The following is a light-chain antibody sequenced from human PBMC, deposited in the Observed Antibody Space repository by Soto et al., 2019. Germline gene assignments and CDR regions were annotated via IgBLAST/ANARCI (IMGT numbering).Light chain of an antibody. J-gene: IGKJ5*01. CDR3: QQRRSWQVT. CDR2: DAS. Sequence: EIVLTQSPATLCLSPGERATLSCRASQSVSRNLAWYQQKPGQAPRLLIYDASNRATGIPARFSGSGSGTNFTLTISSLEPEDFAVYYCQQRRSWQVTFGQGTRLEI. V-gene: IGKV3-11*01. CDR1: QSVSRN.